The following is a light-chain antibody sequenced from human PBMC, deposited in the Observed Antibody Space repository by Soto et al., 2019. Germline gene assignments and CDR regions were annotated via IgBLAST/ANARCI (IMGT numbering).Light chain of an antibody. Sequence: QSALTQPASVSGSPGQSITISCTGTSSDVGGYNQVSWYLQNPGKAPKLMIYEVSNRPSGFSNRFSGSKSGDTASLTISGLQTEDEADYYCSSYTRNNTVVFGGGTKLTVL. CDR2: EVS. V-gene: IGLV2-14*01. CDR1: SSDVGGYNQ. J-gene: IGLJ2*01. CDR3: SSYTRNNTVV.